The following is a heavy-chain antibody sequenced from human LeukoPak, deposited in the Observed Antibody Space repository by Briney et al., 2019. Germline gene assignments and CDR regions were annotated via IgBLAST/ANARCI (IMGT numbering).Heavy chain of an antibody. Sequence: GGSLRLSCAASGFNVNNAWMSWAHQAPGKGLEWVGRIRSKIDGGATDYAAPVKGRFTISRDDSKNTLYLQINSLKIEDTAMYYCARGRGGDGYNPLVGYFDYWGQGTLVTVSS. J-gene: IGHJ4*02. CDR3: ARGRGGDGYNPLVGYFDY. CDR1: GFNVNNAW. V-gene: IGHV3-15*07. D-gene: IGHD5-24*01. CDR2: IRSKIDGGAT.